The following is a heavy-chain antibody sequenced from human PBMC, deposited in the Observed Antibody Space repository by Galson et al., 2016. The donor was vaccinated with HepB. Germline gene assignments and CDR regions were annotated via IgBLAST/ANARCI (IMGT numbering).Heavy chain of an antibody. CDR2: IKQAGSEK. CDR1: GFTFSSYW. D-gene: IGHD6-13*01. Sequence: SLRLSCAASGFTFSSYWMSWVRQAPGKGLEWVANIKQAGSEKYYVDSVKGRFTISRDNAKNSLFLQMNSLRAEDTAVYYGARDSRRKPYSSSQGGLLDYWGQGTLVTVSS. J-gene: IGHJ4*02. CDR3: ARDSRRKPYSSSQGGLLDY. V-gene: IGHV3-7*01.